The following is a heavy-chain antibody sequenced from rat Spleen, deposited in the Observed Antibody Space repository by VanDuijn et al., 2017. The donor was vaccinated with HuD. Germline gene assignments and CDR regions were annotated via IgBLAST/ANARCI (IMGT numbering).Heavy chain of an antibody. D-gene: IGHD1-11*01. CDR1: GFTFSDYN. CDR3: ARHTPFNYGTVGDY. CDR2: ISYDGSST. Sequence: EVQLVESGGGLVQPGRSLTLSCVVSGFTFSDYNMAWVRQAPKKGLEWVATISYDGSSTYYRDSVKGRFTISRDNEKSTLYLQMDSLRSEDTATYYCARHTPFNYGTVGDYWGQGVMVTVSS. V-gene: IGHV5-7*01. J-gene: IGHJ2*01.